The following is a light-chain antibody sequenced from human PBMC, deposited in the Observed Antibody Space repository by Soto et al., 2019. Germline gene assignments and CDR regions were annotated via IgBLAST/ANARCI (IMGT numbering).Light chain of an antibody. J-gene: IGKJ3*01. Sequence: EIVLTQSPGTLSLSPGERATLSCRASQSVSSSYLAWYQQKPGQAPRLLIYGASSRATGIPDRFSGSGSGRDFPLTISRLESVDFSVYYCQRYGMSPLVAFVPGTKVDIK. V-gene: IGKV3-20*01. CDR3: QRYGMSPLVA. CDR1: QSVSSSY. CDR2: GAS.